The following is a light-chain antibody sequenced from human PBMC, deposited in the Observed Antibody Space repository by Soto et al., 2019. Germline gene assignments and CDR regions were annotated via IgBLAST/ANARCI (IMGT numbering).Light chain of an antibody. V-gene: IGLV1-51*01. J-gene: IGLJ3*02. CDR3: EAWDSSLSAGV. CDR2: DND. Sequence: QSALTQPASVSGSAGQSITISCSGTMRDVGAYNLVSWYQQHPGTAPKLIIYDNDKRPSGIPDRFSASKSGTSATLGITGLQTGDEADYYCEAWDSSLSAGVFGGGTKVTVL. CDR1: MRDVGAYNL.